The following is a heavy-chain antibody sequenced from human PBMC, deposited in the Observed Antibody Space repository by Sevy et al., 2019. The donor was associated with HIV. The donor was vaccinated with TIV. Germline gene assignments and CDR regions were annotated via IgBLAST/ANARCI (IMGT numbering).Heavy chain of an antibody. Sequence: GGSLRLSCAASGFTVSSNYMSWVRQAPGKGLEWVSVIYSGGSTYYADSVKGRFTISRDNSKNTLYLQMNSLRAEDTAVYYCASRKSDIVVGPDVWGQGTTVIVSS. V-gene: IGHV3-53*01. J-gene: IGHJ6*02. CDR2: IYSGGST. CDR3: ASRKSDIVVGPDV. CDR1: GFTVSSNY. D-gene: IGHD2-2*01.